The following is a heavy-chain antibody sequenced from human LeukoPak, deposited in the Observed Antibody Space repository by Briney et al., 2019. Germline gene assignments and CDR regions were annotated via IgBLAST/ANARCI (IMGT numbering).Heavy chain of an antibody. CDR2: ISGSGGST. V-gene: IGHV3-23*01. Sequence: GGSLRLSCAASGFIFSSYAMSWVRQAPGKGLEWISAISGSGGSTYYVDSVKGRFTISRDNSKNTLYLQMNSLRVEDTAVYYCAKLPVAGLYFDYWGQGTLVTVSS. CDR3: AKLPVAGLYFDY. J-gene: IGHJ4*02. D-gene: IGHD6-19*01. CDR1: GFIFSSYA.